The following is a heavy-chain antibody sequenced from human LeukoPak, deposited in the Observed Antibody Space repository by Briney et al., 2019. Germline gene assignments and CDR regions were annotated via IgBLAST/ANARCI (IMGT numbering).Heavy chain of an antibody. Sequence: KPSETLSLTCTVSGDSMTSYYWSWIRQPPGKGLEWIGNIYYSGTSNYNPSLRSRVTISEDTSKNQFSLELNSVTVADTAVYYCASRGSTATTMVKMFPFGHWGQGTLVTVSS. D-gene: IGHD5-18*01. J-gene: IGHJ4*02. CDR3: ASRGSTATTMVKMFPFGH. CDR1: GDSMTSYY. CDR2: IYYSGTS. V-gene: IGHV4-59*08.